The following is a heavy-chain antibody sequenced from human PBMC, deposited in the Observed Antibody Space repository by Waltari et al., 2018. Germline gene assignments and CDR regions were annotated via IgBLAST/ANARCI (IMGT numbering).Heavy chain of an antibody. J-gene: IGHJ4*02. CDR1: GFTFSIYA. CDR3: ARPLFHGYFDY. CDR2: ISYDGSNK. V-gene: IGHV3-30*01. D-gene: IGHD2-21*01. Sequence: QVQLVESGGGVVPPGRSLRLSCAASGFTFSIYAMHWVRQAPGKGLEWVAVISYDGSNKDDADSVKGRFTISRDNSKNTLYLQMYSLRAEDTAVYYCARPLFHGYFDYWGQGTLVTVSS.